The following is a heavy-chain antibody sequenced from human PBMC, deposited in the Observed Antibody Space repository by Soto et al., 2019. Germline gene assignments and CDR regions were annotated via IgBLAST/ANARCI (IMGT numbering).Heavy chain of an antibody. J-gene: IGHJ4*02. V-gene: IGHV4-59*01. CDR3: ARAFGSTMPSLF. CDR1: GGYISSYY. CDR2: IYYSGST. D-gene: IGHD2-2*01. Sequence: SETLSLTXTVSGGYISSYYWTWIRQPPGKGLEWIGYIYYSGSTNYNPSLKSRVTMSIDTSKNQFSLKLSSVTAADTAVYYCARAFGSTMPSLFWGQGTLVTVSS.